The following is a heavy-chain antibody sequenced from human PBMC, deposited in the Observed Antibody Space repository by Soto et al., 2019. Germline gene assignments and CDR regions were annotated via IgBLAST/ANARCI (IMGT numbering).Heavy chain of an antibody. CDR3: ARDLSMNTVPPVGY. J-gene: IGHJ4*02. V-gene: IGHV3-33*01. CDR1: GFTFSAYG. Sequence: QVQLVESGGGVVQPGRSLRLSCATSGFTFSAYGMHWVRQAPGKGLEWVAFIFFDGTNKYYADSVKGRFTISRDNPKNTLSLQMNSLRAEDTAMYYCARDLSMNTVPPVGYWGQGTLVTVSS. D-gene: IGHD4-17*01. CDR2: IFFDGTNK.